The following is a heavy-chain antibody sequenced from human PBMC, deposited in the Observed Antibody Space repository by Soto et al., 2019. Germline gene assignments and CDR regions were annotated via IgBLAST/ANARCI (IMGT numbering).Heavy chain of an antibody. J-gene: IGHJ4*02. D-gene: IGHD3-16*02. Sequence: PGGSLRLSCAASGFTFSSYSMNWVRQAPGKGLEWVAVISYDGSDKYYADSVRGRFTISRDNSKNTLNLQMNSLRADDTAVYYCAKALGELSPESYDYWGQGT. CDR2: ISYDGSDK. CDR1: GFTFSSYS. V-gene: IGHV3-30*18. CDR3: AKALGELSPESYDY.